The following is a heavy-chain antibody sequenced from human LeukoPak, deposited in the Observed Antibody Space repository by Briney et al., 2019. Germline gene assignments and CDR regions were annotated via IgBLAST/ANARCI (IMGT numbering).Heavy chain of an antibody. Sequence: GGSLRLSCAASGFTFSDFAMSWVRLAPGKGLEWVSSIEKNAGGAYYADSVKGRFTVSRDNSKNTLYLQMSSLRVEDTALYYCVNQEGALIENWCFDHWGLGTLVTVSS. V-gene: IGHV3-23*01. CDR1: GFTFSDFA. J-gene: IGHJ4*02. CDR3: VNQEGALIENWCFDH. D-gene: IGHD1-26*01. CDR2: IEKNAGGA.